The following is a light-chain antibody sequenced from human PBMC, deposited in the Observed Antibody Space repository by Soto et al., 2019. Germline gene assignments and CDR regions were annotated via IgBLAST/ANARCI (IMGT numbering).Light chain of an antibody. Sequence: DIQMTQSPSTLSASLGNRVTITCRASQSVRSWLAWYQQKPGRSPKLLIYDASSLQSGVPSRFSGSGFGTEFTLTITSLQADDFATYYCQQCSNYSFTFGPGTKVDIK. CDR3: QQCSNYSFT. CDR1: QSVRSW. CDR2: DAS. V-gene: IGKV1-5*01. J-gene: IGKJ3*01.